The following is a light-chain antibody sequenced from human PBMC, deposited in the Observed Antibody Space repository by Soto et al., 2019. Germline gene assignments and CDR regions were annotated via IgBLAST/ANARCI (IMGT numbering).Light chain of an antibody. CDR1: QTISSY. Sequence: IQMTQSPSTLSGSVGDRVTITCRASQTISSYLAWYQQKPGKAPKLLIYAASTLQSGVPSRFSGSGSGTDFTLTISCLQSEDFATYYCHQYYSYPLTLGQWTRRQIK. V-gene: IGKV1-8*01. CDR2: AAS. J-gene: IGKJ5*01. CDR3: HQYYSYPLT.